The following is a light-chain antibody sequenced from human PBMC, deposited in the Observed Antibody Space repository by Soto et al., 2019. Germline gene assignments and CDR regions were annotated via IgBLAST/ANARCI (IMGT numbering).Light chain of an antibody. CDR1: SSDVGSYDF. CDR3: RSYSSSTVRYV. CDR2: EVS. Sequence: QSVLTQPASVSGSPGQSITMSCTGTSSDVGSYDFVSWYQQHPGKAPKLLIYEVSNRPSGVSARFSGSKSDNTASLTISGLQAADEADYFCRSYSSSTVRYVFGSGTKVTVL. V-gene: IGLV2-14*01. J-gene: IGLJ1*01.